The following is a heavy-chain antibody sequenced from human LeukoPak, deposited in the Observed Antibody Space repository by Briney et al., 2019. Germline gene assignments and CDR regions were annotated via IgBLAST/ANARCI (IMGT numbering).Heavy chain of an antibody. V-gene: IGHV1-69*13. Sequence: ASVKVSCKASGYTFTSYGISWVRQAPGQGLEWMGGIIPIFGTANYAQKFRGRVTITADESTSTAYMELSSLRSEDTAVYYCARDVGYSYVFDYWGQGTLVTVSS. CDR1: GYTFTSYG. CDR2: IIPIFGTA. J-gene: IGHJ4*02. CDR3: ARDVGYSYVFDY. D-gene: IGHD5-18*01.